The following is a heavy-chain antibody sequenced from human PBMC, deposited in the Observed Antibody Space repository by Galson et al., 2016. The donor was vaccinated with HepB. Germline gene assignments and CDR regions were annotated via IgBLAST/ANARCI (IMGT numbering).Heavy chain of an antibody. CDR3: AQYYYDTSGFLEYFQH. Sequence: SLRLSCAASGFTFSSYWMSWVRQAPGKGLEWVANIKQDGSEKYYVDSVKGRFTISRDNAKNSLYLQMNSLRAEDTAVYYCAQYYYDTSGFLEYFQHWGQGTRVTVSS. J-gene: IGHJ1*01. CDR1: GFTFSSYW. D-gene: IGHD3-22*01. V-gene: IGHV3-7*03. CDR2: IKQDGSEK.